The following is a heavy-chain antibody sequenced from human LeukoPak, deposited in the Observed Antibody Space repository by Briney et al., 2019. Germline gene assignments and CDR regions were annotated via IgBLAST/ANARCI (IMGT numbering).Heavy chain of an antibody. CDR3: AGGHATDY. J-gene: IGHJ4*02. Sequence: PGRSLRLSCAASGFTFSSYGMHWVRQAPGKGLEWVAVISYDGSNKYYADSVKGRFTISRDNSKNTLYLQMNSLRAEDTAVYYCAGGHATDYWGQGTLVTVSS. V-gene: IGHV3-30*03. CDR2: ISYDGSNK. CDR1: GFTFSSYG.